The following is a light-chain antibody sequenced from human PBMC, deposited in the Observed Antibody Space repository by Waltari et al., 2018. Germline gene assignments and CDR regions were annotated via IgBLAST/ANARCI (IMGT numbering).Light chain of an antibody. CDR1: QGINSD. V-gene: IGKV3-15*01. CDR2: GAS. CDR3: QQSKIWPA. J-gene: IGKJ1*01. Sequence: IVMTQSPATLSVSPGEGATLPCRASQGINSDLAWYQHRPGQAPRLLIYGASTRAAGVPARFSGSGSGTEFTLTSSSLQSEDFGVYYCQQSKIWPAFGQGTKVEIK.